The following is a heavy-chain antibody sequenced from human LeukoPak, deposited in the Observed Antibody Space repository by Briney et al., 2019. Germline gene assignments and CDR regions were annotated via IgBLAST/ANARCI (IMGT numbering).Heavy chain of an antibody. CDR2: INHSGST. CDR3: ARSSYCSSTSCYKYFQH. J-gene: IGHJ1*01. V-gene: IGHV4-34*01. CDR1: GGSFSGYY. Sequence: SETLSLTCAVYGGSFSGYYWSWIRQPPAKGLEWIGEINHSGSTNYNPSLKSRVTISVDTSKNQFSLKLSSVTAADTAVYYCARSSYCSSTSCYKYFQHWGQGTLVTVSS. D-gene: IGHD2-2*01.